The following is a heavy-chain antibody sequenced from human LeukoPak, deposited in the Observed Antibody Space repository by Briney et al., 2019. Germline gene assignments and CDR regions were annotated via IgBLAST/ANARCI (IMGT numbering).Heavy chain of an antibody. CDR3: ARGQEGGFRYYYMDV. V-gene: IGHV4-30-4*08. CDR2: IYYSGST. Sequence: TLSLTCTVSGGSISSGDYYWRWIRQPPGKGLEWIGYIYYSGSTYYNPSLKSRVTISVDTSKNQFSLKLSSVTAADRAVYYCARGQEGGFRYYYMDVWGKGTTVTVSS. CDR1: GGSISSGDYY. J-gene: IGHJ6*03. D-gene: IGHD3-10*01.